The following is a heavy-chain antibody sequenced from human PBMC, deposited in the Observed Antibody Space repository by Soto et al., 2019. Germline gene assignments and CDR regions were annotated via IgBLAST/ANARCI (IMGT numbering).Heavy chain of an antibody. V-gene: IGHV1-69*12. J-gene: IGHJ6*02. D-gene: IGHD3-16*01. CDR2: IIPIFGTA. CDR1: GGTFSSYA. Sequence: QVQLVQSGAEVKKPGSSVKVSCKASGGTFSSYAISWVRQAPGQGLGWMGGIIPIFGTANYAQKFQGRVTITADEATSTADMERSSLRSEDTAVYYCARGIRSYCYYYGMDVWGQGTTVTVSS. CDR3: ARGIRSYCYYYGMDV.